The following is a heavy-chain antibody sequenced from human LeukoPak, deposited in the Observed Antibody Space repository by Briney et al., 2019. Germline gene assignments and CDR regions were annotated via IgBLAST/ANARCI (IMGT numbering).Heavy chain of an antibody. V-gene: IGHV1-2*02. CDR1: GGTFSSYA. J-gene: IGHJ4*02. Sequence: ASVKVSCKASGGTFSSYAISWVRQAPGQGLEWMGWINPNSGGTNYAQKFQGRVTMTRDTSISTAYMELSRLRSDDTAVYYCARDGGYCSGGSCYVNYWGQGTLVTVSS. CDR3: ARDGGYCSGGSCYVNY. D-gene: IGHD2-15*01. CDR2: INPNSGGT.